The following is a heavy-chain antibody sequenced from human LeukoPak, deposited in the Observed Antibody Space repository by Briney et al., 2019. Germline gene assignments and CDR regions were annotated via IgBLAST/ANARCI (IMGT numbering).Heavy chain of an antibody. CDR2: IIPIFGTA. D-gene: IGHD3-16*01. J-gene: IGHJ4*02. V-gene: IGHV1-69*05. Sequence: ASVKVSCKASGGTFSSYAITWVRQAPGQGLEWMGGIIPIFGTANYAQKLQGRVTITTDESTSTAYMELSRLRSEDTAVYNCAGANRETRGLGDYWGQGTLVTVSS. CDR3: AGANRETRGLGDY. CDR1: GGTFSSYA.